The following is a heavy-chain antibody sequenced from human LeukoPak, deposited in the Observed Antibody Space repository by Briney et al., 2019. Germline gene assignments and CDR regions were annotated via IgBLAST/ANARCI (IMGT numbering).Heavy chain of an antibody. CDR3: ARGYYGSGSYYATRDYYMDV. D-gene: IGHD3-10*01. V-gene: IGHV3-7*04. J-gene: IGHJ6*03. Sequence: PGGSLRLSCAASGFTFSSYWMSWVRQAPGKGLEWVANIKQDGSEKYYVDSVKGRFTISRDNAKNSLYLQMNSLRAEDTAVYYCARGYYGSGSYYATRDYYMDVWGKGTTVTVSS. CDR1: GFTFSSYW. CDR2: IKQDGSEK.